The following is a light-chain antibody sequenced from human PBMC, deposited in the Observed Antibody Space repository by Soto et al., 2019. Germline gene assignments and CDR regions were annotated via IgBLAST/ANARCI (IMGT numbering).Light chain of an antibody. CDR3: SSFTTSYTYV. V-gene: IGLV2-14*01. J-gene: IGLJ1*01. Sequence: QSALTQPASVSGFPGQSITISCTGTSSDVGAYNYVSWYQQHPGKAPKLMIYEVTNRPSGVSNRFSGSKSDNTASLTISGLQAEDEADYYCSSFTTSYTYVFGTGTKLTVL. CDR2: EVT. CDR1: SSDVGAYNY.